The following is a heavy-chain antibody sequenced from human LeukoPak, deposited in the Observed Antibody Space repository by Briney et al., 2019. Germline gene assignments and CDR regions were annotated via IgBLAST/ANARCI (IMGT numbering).Heavy chain of an antibody. V-gene: IGHV3-30*04. CDR2: ISDDGSNK. CDR1: GFTFITYA. J-gene: IGHJ4*02. CDR3: ASSRGYSDYDSDY. D-gene: IGHD5-12*01. Sequence: GRSLRLSCAASGFTFITYAMHWVRQAPGKGLEWVAVISDDGSNKYYADSVKGRFTISRDNSKNTLYLQMNSLRPEDAAVYFCASSRGYSDYDSDYWGQGTLVTVSS.